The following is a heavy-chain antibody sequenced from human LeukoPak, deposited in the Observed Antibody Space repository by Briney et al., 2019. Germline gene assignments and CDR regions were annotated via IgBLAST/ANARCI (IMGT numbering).Heavy chain of an antibody. Sequence: PGGSLRLSCAASGFTVSSNYMSWVRQAPGKGLEWVSVIYSGGSTYYADSVKGRFTISRDNSKNTLYLQMNSLRAEDTAVYYCARGSRTITMVRGVITNYYYGMDVWGQGTTVTVSS. CDR1: GFTVSSNY. D-gene: IGHD3-10*01. J-gene: IGHJ6*02. V-gene: IGHV3-53*01. CDR3: ARGSRTITMVRGVITNYYYGMDV. CDR2: IYSGGST.